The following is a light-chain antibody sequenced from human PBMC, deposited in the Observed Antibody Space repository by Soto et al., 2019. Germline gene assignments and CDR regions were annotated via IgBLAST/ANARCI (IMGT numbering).Light chain of an antibody. J-gene: IGLJ1*01. CDR2: DVT. Sequence: QSVLTQPASVSGSPGQSITISCTGTSSDIGSYNYVSWYQQHPGKAPKLIIYDVTNRPAGISSRFSASKSGDTASLTISVLQVDDEADYFCSSYKSTSTPYVFGTGTKVTVL. CDR3: SSYKSTSTPYV. V-gene: IGLV2-14*03. CDR1: SSDIGSYNY.